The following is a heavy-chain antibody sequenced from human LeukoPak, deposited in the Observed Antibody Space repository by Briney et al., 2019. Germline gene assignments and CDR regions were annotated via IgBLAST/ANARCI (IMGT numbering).Heavy chain of an antibody. CDR3: ARGPSGSDY. CDR2: INPSSGGT. J-gene: IGHJ4*02. D-gene: IGHD3-10*01. CDR1: GYTFTGYY. Sequence: ASVKVSCMVSGYTFTGYYLHWVRQAPGQGLEWMGRINPSSGGTNYAQKFQGRVTMTRDTSINTAYLDLSSLRSDDTAVYYCARGPSGSDYWGQGTLVIVSS. V-gene: IGHV1-2*06.